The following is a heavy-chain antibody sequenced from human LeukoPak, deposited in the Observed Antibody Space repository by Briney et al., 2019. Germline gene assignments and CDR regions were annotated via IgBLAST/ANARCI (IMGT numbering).Heavy chain of an antibody. J-gene: IGHJ4*02. CDR1: GFTVGSNY. CDR2: IYSGGGT. V-gene: IGHV3-53*01. CDR3: AGDQHSYGNFDY. Sequence: GSLRLSCAASGFTVGSNYMSWVRPAPGKGLEWVSVIYSGGGTYYADSVKGRFTISRDNSKNTLYLQMNSLTAEDTAVYYCAGDQHSYGNFDYWGQGTLVTVSS. D-gene: IGHD5-18*01.